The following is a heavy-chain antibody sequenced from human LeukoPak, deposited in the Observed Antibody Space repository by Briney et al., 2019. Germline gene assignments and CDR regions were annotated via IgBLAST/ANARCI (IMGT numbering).Heavy chain of an antibody. CDR2: IKSDGITI. CDR3: LRDLNWSLDQ. CDR1: GFTFSNYM. Sequence: GGSLRLSCAASGFTFSNYMMHWVRQAPGKRLVWVSRIKSDGITITYADSVKGRFTISRDNAKNTLYLQMNSLRAEDTAVYYCLRDLNWSLDQWGQGTLVTVSS. D-gene: IGHD1-20*01. J-gene: IGHJ4*02. V-gene: IGHV3-74*01.